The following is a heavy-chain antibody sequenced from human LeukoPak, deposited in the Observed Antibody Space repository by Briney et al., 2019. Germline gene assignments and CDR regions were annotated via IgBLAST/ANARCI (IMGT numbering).Heavy chain of an antibody. CDR3: ARDNGVLMVYADYYFDY. D-gene: IGHD2-8*01. CDR2: ISAYNGNT. J-gene: IGHJ4*02. Sequence: ASVKVSCKASGYTFTSYGISWVRQAPGQGLEWMGWISAYNGNTNYAQKLQGRVTMTTDTSTSTAYMELRSLRSDDTAVYYCARDNGVLMVYADYYFDYWGREPWSPSPQ. V-gene: IGHV1-18*01. CDR1: GYTFTSYG.